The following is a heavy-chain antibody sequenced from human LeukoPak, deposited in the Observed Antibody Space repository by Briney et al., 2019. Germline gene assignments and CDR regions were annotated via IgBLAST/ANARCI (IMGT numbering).Heavy chain of an antibody. Sequence: PGGSLRLSCAASGFTFSSYEMNWVRQAPGKGLEWVSAISGSGGSTYYADSVKGRFTISRDNSKNTLYLQMNSLRAEDTAVYYCAKDGVLGYCSGGSCYYFDYWGQGTLVTVSS. CDR3: AKDGVLGYCSGGSCYYFDY. CDR2: ISGSGGST. D-gene: IGHD2-15*01. V-gene: IGHV3-23*01. CDR1: GFTFSSYE. J-gene: IGHJ4*02.